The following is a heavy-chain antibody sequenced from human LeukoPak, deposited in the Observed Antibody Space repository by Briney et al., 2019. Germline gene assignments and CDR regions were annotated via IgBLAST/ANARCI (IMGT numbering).Heavy chain of an antibody. J-gene: IGHJ3*02. CDR3: ARGYCSSTSCYKRWAFDI. V-gene: IGHV4-61*02. Sequence: SETLSLTCIVSGGSISSGSYYWSWIRQPAGKGLEWIGRIYTSGSTNYNPSLKSPVTISVDTSKTQFSLKLSSVTAADTAVYYCARGYCSSTSCYKRWAFDIWGQGTMVTVSS. CDR2: IYTSGST. D-gene: IGHD2-2*02. CDR1: GGSISSGSYY.